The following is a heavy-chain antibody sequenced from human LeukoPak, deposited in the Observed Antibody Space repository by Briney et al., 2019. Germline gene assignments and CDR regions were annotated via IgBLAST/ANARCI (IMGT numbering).Heavy chain of an antibody. J-gene: IGHJ4*02. CDR3: ARQYSSSQYCFDY. Sequence: SETLSLTCTVSGGSISSYYWSWIRQPPGKGLEWIGYIYYSGSTNYNPSLKSRVTISVDTSKNQFSLKLSSVTAADTAVYYCARQYSSSQYCFDYWAREPWSPSPQ. D-gene: IGHD6-13*01. V-gene: IGHV4-59*01. CDR2: IYYSGST. CDR1: GGSISSYY.